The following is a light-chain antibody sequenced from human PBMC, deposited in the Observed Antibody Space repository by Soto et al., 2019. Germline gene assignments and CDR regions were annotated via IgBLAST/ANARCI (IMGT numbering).Light chain of an antibody. CDR3: QQRASWPIT. J-gene: IGKJ5*01. CDR1: QSVRSE. V-gene: IGKV3-11*01. Sequence: EIVLTQSPATLSLSPGERATLSCWASQSVRSELAWYQQEPGQAPRLLIYDASNRATGIPARFSGSGSGTDFTLTISSLEPEDFAVYYCQQRASWPITFGQGTRLEIK. CDR2: DAS.